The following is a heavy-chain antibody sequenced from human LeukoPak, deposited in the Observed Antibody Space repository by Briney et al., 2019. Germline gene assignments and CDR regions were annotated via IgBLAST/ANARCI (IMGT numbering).Heavy chain of an antibody. CDR1: GYIFTSYW. Sequence: GEALQISCKGSGYIFTSYWIGWVRQLPGKGLEGMGIIYPGDSDTRYSPSFQAQVTISADKSISTAYLQWSSLKASDTAMYYCARRDYGGKHFDYWGQGTLVTVSS. D-gene: IGHD4-23*01. V-gene: IGHV5-51*01. J-gene: IGHJ4*02. CDR3: ARRDYGGKHFDY. CDR2: IYPGDSDT.